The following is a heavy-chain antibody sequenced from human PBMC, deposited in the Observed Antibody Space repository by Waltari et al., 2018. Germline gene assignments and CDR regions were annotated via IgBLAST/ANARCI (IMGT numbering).Heavy chain of an antibody. CDR3: SLSTSEGSWWNYYYYGMDV. V-gene: IGHV4-39*01. CDR2: IYYSGST. D-gene: IGHD2-2*01. Sequence: LQLQESGPGLVKPSETLSLTCTVSGGSISSSSYYWGWIRQPPGKGLEWIGSIYYSGSTYYNPSLKSRVTISVDTSKNQFSLKLSSVTAADTAVYYCSLSTSEGSWWNYYYYGMDVWGQGTTVTVSS. CDR1: GGSISSSSYY. J-gene: IGHJ6*02.